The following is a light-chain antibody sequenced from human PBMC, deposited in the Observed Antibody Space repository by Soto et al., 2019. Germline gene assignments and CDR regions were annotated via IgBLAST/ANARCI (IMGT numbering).Light chain of an antibody. J-gene: IGKJ5*01. CDR2: GAS. CDR3: QQYKNWPL. Sequence: MMMTQSPATLSVSPGGRVTLSCRTSHSVNSHVAWYKQKPGQAPRLLLYGASTRATGIPVRLSGSGFGTEFTLTISSMKSEDFAVYYCQQYKNWPLFGQGTRLEIK. CDR1: HSVNSH. V-gene: IGKV3-15*01.